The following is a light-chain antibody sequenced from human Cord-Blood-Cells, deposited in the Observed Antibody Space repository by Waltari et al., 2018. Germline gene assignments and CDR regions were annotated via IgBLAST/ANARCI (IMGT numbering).Light chain of an antibody. CDR2: AAS. V-gene: IGKV1-39*01. J-gene: IGKJ3*01. CDR1: QSISSY. CDR3: QQSYSTLT. Sequence: DIQMTQSPSSLSASVGDRVTITCRASQSISSYLNWYQQKPGKAPKRLIYAASSLQSGVPSRFSGSVSGTDFTLTISSLQPEDFATYYCQQSYSTLTFGPGTKVDIK.